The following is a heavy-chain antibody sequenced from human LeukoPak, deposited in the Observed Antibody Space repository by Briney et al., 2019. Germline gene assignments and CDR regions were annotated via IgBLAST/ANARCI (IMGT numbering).Heavy chain of an antibody. CDR2: VNEDGSGR. J-gene: IGHJ4*02. CDR3: ARYSGSYHSFHY. V-gene: IGHV3-7*03. Sequence: GGSLRLSCAASGFTFSGYWMSWVRQAPGKGLEWVANVNEDGSGRYYVDSVKGRFTVSRDNAENSLYLQMNGLRPEDTAVYYCARYSGSYHSFHYCGQGTLVTVSS. CDR1: GFTFSGYW. D-gene: IGHD1-26*01.